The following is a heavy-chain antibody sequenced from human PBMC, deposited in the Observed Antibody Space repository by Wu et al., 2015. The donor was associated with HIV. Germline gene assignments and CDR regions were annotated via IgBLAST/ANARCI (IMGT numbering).Heavy chain of an antibody. V-gene: IGHV1-69*13. CDR3: ASSVPSRGYSGSRNWFDP. J-gene: IGHJ5*02. D-gene: IGHD5-12*01. Sequence: QVQLVQSGAEVKKPGSSVKVSCKASGGTFSSYAISWVRQAPGQGLEWMGRIIPIFGTANYAQKFQGRVTITADESTSTAYMELSSLRSEDTAVYYCASSVPSRGYSGSRNWFDPWGQGTLVHRLL. CDR1: GGTFSSYA. CDR2: IIPIFGTA.